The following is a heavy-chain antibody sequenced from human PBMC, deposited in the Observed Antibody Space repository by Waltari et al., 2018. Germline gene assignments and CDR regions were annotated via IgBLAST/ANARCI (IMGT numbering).Heavy chain of an antibody. V-gene: IGHV6-1*01. CDR2: TYYRSNWNS. CDR1: GASVPSNSAA. Sequence: QVQLQQSGPGLVKPSQTLSLTCSISGASVPSNSAAWYWIRTSPSRGLEWLGRTYYRSNWNSDYAVSVKSRITIKPDTSKNQFSLQLNSVTPEDTAVYYCARAYYYDSSGYFGLDYWGQGTLVTVSS. J-gene: IGHJ4*02. CDR3: ARAYYYDSSGYFGLDY. D-gene: IGHD3-22*01.